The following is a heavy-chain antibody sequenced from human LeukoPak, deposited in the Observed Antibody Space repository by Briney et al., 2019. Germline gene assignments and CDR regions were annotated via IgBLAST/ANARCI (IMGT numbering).Heavy chain of an antibody. D-gene: IGHD5-12*01. J-gene: IGHJ4*02. CDR3: ARLGEGYSGYDFLDY. CDR2: IYYSGST. CDR1: GGSISSYY. V-gene: IGHV4-59*08. Sequence: SETLSLTCTVSGGSISSYYWSWIRQPPGKGLEWIGYIYYSGSTNYNPSLKRRVTISVDTSKNQFSLKLSSVTAADTAVYYCARLGEGYSGYDFLDYWGQGTLVTVSS.